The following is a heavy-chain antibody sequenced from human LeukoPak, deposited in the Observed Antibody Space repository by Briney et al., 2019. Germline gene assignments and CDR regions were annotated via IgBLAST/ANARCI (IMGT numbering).Heavy chain of an antibody. J-gene: IGHJ4*02. D-gene: IGHD2-15*01. CDR3: ARHYCSGGSCSVSFDY. Sequence: SETLSLTCAVYGGSFSGYYWSWIRQPPGKGLEWIGEINHSGSTNYNPSLKSRVTISVDTSKNQFSLKLSSVTAADTAVYYCARHYCSGGSCSVSFDYWGQGTLVTVSS. CDR2: INHSGST. V-gene: IGHV4-34*01. CDR1: GGSFSGYY.